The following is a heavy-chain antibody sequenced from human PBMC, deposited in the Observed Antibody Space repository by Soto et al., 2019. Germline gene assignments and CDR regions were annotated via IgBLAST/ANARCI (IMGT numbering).Heavy chain of an antibody. CDR1: GYTFTRYG. Sequence: AAVKVSCKGLGYTFTRYGISWVRQAPGQGLEWMGWIRPNDGHTNYAQKFQDRVTMTRDTSTTKVYMDLRSLGSDDTAVYYCAIIGSGEYSDFDYWGQGNLVPVSS. CDR3: AIIGSGEYSDFDY. V-gene: IGHV1-18*01. J-gene: IGHJ4*02. D-gene: IGHD5-18*01. CDR2: IRPNDGHT.